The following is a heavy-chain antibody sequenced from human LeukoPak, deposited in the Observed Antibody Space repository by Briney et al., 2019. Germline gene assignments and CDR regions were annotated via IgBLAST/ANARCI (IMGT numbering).Heavy chain of an antibody. D-gene: IGHD2-2*01. J-gene: IGHJ4*02. CDR2: IKLDGSQK. Sequence: GGSLRLSCAASGFTFSSYSMNWVRQAPGKGLEWVANIKLDGSQKFYVDSVKGRFTISRDNAKNSLYLQMNSLRGEDTAVYYCARERPASASAFDSWGQGTLVTVSS. V-gene: IGHV3-7*01. CDR3: ARERPASASAFDS. CDR1: GFTFSSYS.